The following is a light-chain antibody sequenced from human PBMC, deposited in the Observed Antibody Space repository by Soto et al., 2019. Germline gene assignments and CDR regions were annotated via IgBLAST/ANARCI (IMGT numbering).Light chain of an antibody. CDR1: QGIDNY. V-gene: IGKV1-9*01. CDR3: QQLKSYPLT. CDR2: GAT. J-gene: IGKJ4*01. Sequence: DIQLTQSPSFLSASVGDRVTITCRASQGIDNYLAWYQQKPGKAPQLLIYGATALESGVPSRFGGSGAGTEFTLTISSLQPEYFATYYCQQLKSYPLTYGGGTKVEIK.